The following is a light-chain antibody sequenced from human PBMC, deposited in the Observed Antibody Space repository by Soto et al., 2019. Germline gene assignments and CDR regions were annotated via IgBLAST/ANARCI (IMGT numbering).Light chain of an antibody. CDR1: RFISNY. J-gene: IGKJ1*01. Sequence: DIQMTQSPSFLSASVGDRVTITCRASRFISNYLNWYQQKPGKAPTLLIFAESSLRTGVPSRFSGSGSGTDFTLTISSLQPEDFATYFCQQSSSTPWTFGQGTKVEIK. V-gene: IGKV1-39*01. CDR3: QQSSSTPWT. CDR2: AES.